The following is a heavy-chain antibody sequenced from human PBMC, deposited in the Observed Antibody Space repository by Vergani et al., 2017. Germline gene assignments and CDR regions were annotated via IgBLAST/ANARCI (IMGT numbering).Heavy chain of an antibody. CDR3: ARGWDSGWYGELGY. J-gene: IGHJ4*02. D-gene: IGHD6-19*01. CDR2: IYYTGST. V-gene: IGHV4-59*01. Sequence: QVQLQESGPGLVKPSETLSLTCTVSGGSISSYYWTWIRQPPGKGLEWIGNIYYTGSTTYNPSLQSRVTMSVDTSNNQFSLRLSSVTAADTAVYYCARGWDSGWYGELGYWGQGTLVTVSS. CDR1: GGSISSYY.